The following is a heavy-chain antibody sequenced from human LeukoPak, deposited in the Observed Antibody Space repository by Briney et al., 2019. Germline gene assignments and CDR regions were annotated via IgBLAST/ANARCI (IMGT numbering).Heavy chain of an antibody. V-gene: IGHV3-48*03. CDR2: ISSSGSTI. Sequence: GSLRLSCAASGFTFSSYELNWVRQAPGKGLEWVSYISSSGSTIYYADSVKGRFTISRDNAKNSLYLQMNSLRAEDTAVYYCAREPDDYGDYVGSWGQGTLVTVSS. D-gene: IGHD4-17*01. CDR3: AREPDDYGDYVGS. CDR1: GFTFSSYE. J-gene: IGHJ4*02.